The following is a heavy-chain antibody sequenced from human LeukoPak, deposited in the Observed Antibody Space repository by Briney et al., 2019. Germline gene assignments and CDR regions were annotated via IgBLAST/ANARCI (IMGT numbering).Heavy chain of an antibody. CDR1: GGSISSYY. Sequence: SETLPLTCTVSGGSISSYYWSWIRQPAGKGLEWIGRIYTSGSTNYNPSLKSRVTMSVDTSKNQFSLKLSSVTAADTAVYYCARDDPIHSSSWNDAFDIWGQGTMVTVSS. V-gene: IGHV4-4*07. CDR2: IYTSGST. J-gene: IGHJ3*02. CDR3: ARDDPIHSSSWNDAFDI. D-gene: IGHD6-13*01.